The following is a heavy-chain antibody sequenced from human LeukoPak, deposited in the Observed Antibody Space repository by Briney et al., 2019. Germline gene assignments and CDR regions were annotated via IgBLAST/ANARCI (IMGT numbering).Heavy chain of an antibody. CDR1: GYTFTSYA. V-gene: IGHV7-4-1*02. J-gene: IGHJ4*02. D-gene: IGHD3-22*01. CDR2: INTNTGNP. CDR3: ARSYYYEQYYFDY. Sequence: EASVRVSCKASGYTFTSYAMNWVRQAPGQGLEWMGWINTNTGNPTYAQGFTGWFVFSLDTSVSTAYLQISSLKAEDTAVYYCARSYYYEQYYFDYWGQGTLVTVSS.